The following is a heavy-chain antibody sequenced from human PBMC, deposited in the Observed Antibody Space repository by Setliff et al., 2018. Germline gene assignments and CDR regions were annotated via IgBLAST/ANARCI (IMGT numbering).Heavy chain of an antibody. CDR3: ARASRFGTTVWKGDYYMDV. CDR2: INTNTGNP. D-gene: IGHD4-4*01. V-gene: IGHV7-4-1*02. Sequence: ASVKVSCKASGYTFSSYAMGWMRQAPGQRLEWMGWINTNTGNPSYAQDFTGRLVFSLDTSVSTAYLQISSLKAEDSAVYYCARASRFGTTVWKGDYYMDVWGRGTTVTVSS. CDR1: GYTFSSYA. J-gene: IGHJ6*03.